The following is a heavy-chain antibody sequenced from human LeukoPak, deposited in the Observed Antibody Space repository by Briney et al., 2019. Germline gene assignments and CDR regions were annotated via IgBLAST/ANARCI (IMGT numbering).Heavy chain of an antibody. J-gene: IGHJ3*02. CDR2: ISAYNGNT. V-gene: IGHV1-18*01. Sequence: GASVKVSCKASGYTFTSYGISWVRQAPGRGLEWMGWISAYNGNTNYAQKPQGRVTMTTDTSTSTAYMELRSLRSDDAAVYYCARDIITIFGVEPLHRAFDIWGQGTMVTVSS. CDR3: ARDIITIFGVEPLHRAFDI. D-gene: IGHD3-3*01. CDR1: GYTFTSYG.